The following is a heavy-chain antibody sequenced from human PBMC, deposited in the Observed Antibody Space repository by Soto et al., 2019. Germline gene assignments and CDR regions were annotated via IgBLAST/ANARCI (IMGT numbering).Heavy chain of an antibody. V-gene: IGHV4-38-2*02. CDR2: IYHSGST. Sequence: ASETLSLTCAVSGYSISSGYYWGWIRQPPGKGLEWIGSIYHSGSTYYNPSLKSRVTISVDTSKNQFSLKLSPVTAADTAVYYCARDHYDYVWGSYRYTYWFDPWGQGTLVTVSS. CDR1: GYSISSGYY. CDR3: ARDHYDYVWGSYRYTYWFDP. J-gene: IGHJ5*02. D-gene: IGHD3-16*02.